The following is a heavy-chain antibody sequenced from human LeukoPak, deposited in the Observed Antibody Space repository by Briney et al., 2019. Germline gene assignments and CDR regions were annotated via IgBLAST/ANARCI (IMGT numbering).Heavy chain of an antibody. V-gene: IGHV4-31*03. CDR1: GGSISSGGYS. J-gene: IGHJ5*02. Sequence: TSETLSLTCTVSGGSISSGGYSWSWIRQHPGKGLEWIGYIYYSGSTYYNPSLKSRVTISVYTSKNQFSLKLSSVTAADPAVYYCARVVENWFDPWGQGTLVTVSS. CDR2: IYYSGST. CDR3: ARVVENWFDP.